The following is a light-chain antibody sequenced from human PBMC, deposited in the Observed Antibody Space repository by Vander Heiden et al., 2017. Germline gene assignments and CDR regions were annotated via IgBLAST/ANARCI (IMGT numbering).Light chain of an antibody. V-gene: IGLV3-21*02. CDR2: DDS. CDR3: QVWDRSSDHVV. CDR1: NIGSKS. Sequence: SYVLTQPPSVSVAPGQTARITWGGNNIGSKSVHWYQQKPGQAPVLVVYDDSDRPAGIPERFSGSNSGNTATLTISRVEAGDEADYYCQVWDRSSDHVVFGGGTKLTVL. J-gene: IGLJ2*01.